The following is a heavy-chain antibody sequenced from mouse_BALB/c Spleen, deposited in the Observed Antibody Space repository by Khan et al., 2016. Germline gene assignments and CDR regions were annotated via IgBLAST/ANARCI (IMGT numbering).Heavy chain of an antibody. CDR1: GYTFTSYW. J-gene: IGHJ4*01. D-gene: IGHD2-3*01. Sequence: QVQLQQSGAELAKPGASVKMSCKASGYTFTSYWMHWVKQRPGQGLEWIGYINPSTGYTEYNQKFKDKATLTADKSSSTAYMQLSSLTSEDSAVYSCGRIGDGYYYAMDYWGQGTSVTVSS. CDR2: INPSTGYT. CDR3: GRIGDGYYYAMDY. V-gene: IGHV1-7*01.